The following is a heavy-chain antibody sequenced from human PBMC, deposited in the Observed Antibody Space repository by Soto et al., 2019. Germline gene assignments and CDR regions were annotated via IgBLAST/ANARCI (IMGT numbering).Heavy chain of an antibody. CDR3: ASPPGGGYSYGFSYYFAY. D-gene: IGHD5-18*01. Sequence: QVQLVESGGGVVQPGRSLRLSCAASGFTFSSYGMHWVRQAPGKGLEWVAVIWYDGSNKYYADSVKGRFTISRDNSKNTLYMQMNILRAEDTAVYYCASPPGGGYSYGFSYYFAYWGQVTLVTVSS. J-gene: IGHJ4*02. V-gene: IGHV3-33*01. CDR2: IWYDGSNK. CDR1: GFTFSSYG.